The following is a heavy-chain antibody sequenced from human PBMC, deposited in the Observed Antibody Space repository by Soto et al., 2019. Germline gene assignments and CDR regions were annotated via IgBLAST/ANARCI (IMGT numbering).Heavy chain of an antibody. CDR1: GFTFSSYS. CDR3: ARDFGYYGSGSYWDYYYGMAV. Sequence: GGSLRLSCAASGFTFSSYSMNWVRQAPGKGLEWVSYISSSSSTIYYADSVKGRFTISRDNAKNSLYLQMNSLRDEDTAVYYCARDFGYYGSGSYWDYYYGMAVWGQGTTVTVSS. J-gene: IGHJ6*02. CDR2: ISSSSSTI. D-gene: IGHD3-10*01. V-gene: IGHV3-48*02.